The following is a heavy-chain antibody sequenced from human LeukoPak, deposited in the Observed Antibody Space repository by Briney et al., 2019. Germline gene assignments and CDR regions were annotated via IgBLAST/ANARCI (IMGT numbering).Heavy chain of an antibody. J-gene: IGHJ4*02. CDR1: GGSFSGYY. V-gene: IGHV4-34*01. D-gene: IGHD3-10*01. Sequence: PSETPSLTCAVYGGSFSGYYWSWIRQPPGKGLEWIGEINHSGSTNYNPSLKSRVTISVDTSKDQFSLKLSSVTAADTAVYYCARVGYYYGSGTDYWGQGTLVTVSS. CDR3: ARVGYYYGSGTDY. CDR2: INHSGST.